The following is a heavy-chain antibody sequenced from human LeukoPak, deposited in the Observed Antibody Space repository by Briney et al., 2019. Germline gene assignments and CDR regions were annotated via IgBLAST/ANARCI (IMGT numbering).Heavy chain of an antibody. V-gene: IGHV3-23*01. CDR3: ARDYYDGSAYYSYYEY. Sequence: GGSLRLSCAASGFTFSSSAMSWVRQVPGKGLEWVSGISASGGSTYYADSVRGRFTISRDNSKNTLYVQMNSLRDEDTAVYYCARDYYDGSAYYSYYEYWGQGTLVTVSS. D-gene: IGHD3-22*01. J-gene: IGHJ4*02. CDR1: GFTFSSSA. CDR2: ISASGGST.